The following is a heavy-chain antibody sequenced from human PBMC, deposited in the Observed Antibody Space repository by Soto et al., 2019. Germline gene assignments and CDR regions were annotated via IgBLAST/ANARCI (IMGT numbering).Heavy chain of an antibody. V-gene: IGHV3-23*01. J-gene: IGHJ4*02. D-gene: IGHD2-8*01. CDR3: AKARCTTSNCYVPDY. CDR1: GFSFSTYT. Sequence: GSLRLSCAASGFSFSTYTMSWVRRAPGKGLEWVSAISGSGGSPSYADSVQGRFTISRDNPKKTLYPQMNSLRAEDTAVYYCAKARCTTSNCYVPDYWGQGTLVTVSS. CDR2: ISGSGGSP.